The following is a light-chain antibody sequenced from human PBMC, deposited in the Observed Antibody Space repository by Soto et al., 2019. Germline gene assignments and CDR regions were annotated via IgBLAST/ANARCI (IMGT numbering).Light chain of an antibody. Sequence: SLCVVGVVIIKFQASQDIRKYLNWYTQKIGKAPKVLIYDGYNLETGVPSRFSGSGSGTDFTFTISCLQPEDIATYYCQQYSPRVRFGQVTRLEIK. CDR2: DGY. V-gene: IGKV1-33*01. CDR3: QQYSPRVR. J-gene: IGKJ5*01. CDR1: QDIRKY.